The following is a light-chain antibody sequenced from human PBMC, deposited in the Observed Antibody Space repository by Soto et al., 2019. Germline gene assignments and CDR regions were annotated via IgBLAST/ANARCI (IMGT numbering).Light chain of an antibody. CDR3: MQVLQTPVT. CDR1: QSLLHGTGYNY. J-gene: IGKJ3*01. Sequence: DIVMTQSPLSLPVTPGEPASISCRSSQSLLHGTGYNYLDWYLQKPGQSRQHLIQLGTMRDSEVLDRVSGRSSGADCTLKISRVEAEDVRVYYCMQVLQTPVTFGPGTKVDI. CDR2: LGT. V-gene: IGKV2-28*01.